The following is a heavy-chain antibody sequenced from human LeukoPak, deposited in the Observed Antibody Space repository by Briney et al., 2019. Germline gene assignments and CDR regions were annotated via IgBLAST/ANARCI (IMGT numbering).Heavy chain of an antibody. CDR3: ARVGGWFGR. Sequence: GGSLRLSCAASGFTLRDYNITWNRQAPGKGLEWVSYISSSSNNIHYANSVRGRFTISRDNAKNSVYLQMNSLRAGATAIYYCARVGGWFGRWGPGALVSVCS. V-gene: IGHV3-11*01. J-gene: IGHJ5*02. D-gene: IGHD3-16*01. CDR2: ISSSSNNI. CDR1: GFTLRDYN.